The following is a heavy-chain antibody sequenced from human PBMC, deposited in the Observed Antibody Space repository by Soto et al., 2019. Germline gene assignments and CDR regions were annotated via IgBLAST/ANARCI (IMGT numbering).Heavy chain of an antibody. CDR3: ASDDSSVP. V-gene: IGHV4-30-4*08. Sequence: PSETLSLTCTVSGGSINSGGYYWSWIRQHPGKGLEWIGYIYYSGRTYYNPSLKSRVTISVDTSKNQFSLKLSSVTAADTAVYYCASDDSSVPWGQGTLVTVSS. D-gene: IGHD3-22*01. CDR1: GGSINSGGYY. CDR2: IYYSGRT. J-gene: IGHJ5*02.